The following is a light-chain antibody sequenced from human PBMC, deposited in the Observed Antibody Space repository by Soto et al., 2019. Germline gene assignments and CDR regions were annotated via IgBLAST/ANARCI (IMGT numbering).Light chain of an antibody. V-gene: IGLV2-14*01. CDR1: SSDIGGYNH. Sequence: QSALTQPVSVSGSPGQSITISCTGTSSDIGGYNHVSWYQQHPGKAPKLMIYDVSNRASGVSNRFSGSKSGNTASLTISGLQAEDEADYYCSSYSSSSTLVLFGGGTKLTVL. CDR2: DVS. CDR3: SSYSSSSTLVL. J-gene: IGLJ2*01.